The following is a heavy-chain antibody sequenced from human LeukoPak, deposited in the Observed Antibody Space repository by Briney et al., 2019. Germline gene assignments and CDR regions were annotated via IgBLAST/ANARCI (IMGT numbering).Heavy chain of an antibody. Sequence: SVKVSCAASGYTFTSYTISWVRQAPGQGLEWMGRIIPILGIANYAQKFQGRVTITADKSTSTAYMELSSLRSEDTAVYYCARDSPRHGDYWGQGTLVTVSS. CDR3: ARDSPRHGDY. CDR1: GYTFTSYT. J-gene: IGHJ4*02. CDR2: IIPILGIA. V-gene: IGHV1-69*04.